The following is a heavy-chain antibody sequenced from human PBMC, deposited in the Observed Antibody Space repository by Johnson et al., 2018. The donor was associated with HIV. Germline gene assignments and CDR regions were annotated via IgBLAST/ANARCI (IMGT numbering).Heavy chain of an antibody. Sequence: VQLVESGGGVVQPGGSLKLSCAASGFTFSGSAMHWVRQASGQGLEWVGRIRSDANSYATAYAESVKGRFTLSRDNAKHSLYLQMSSLRAEETAVYYCAREGVAVRYIDDAFDIWGQGTMVTVSS. CDR3: AREGVAVRYIDDAFDI. D-gene: IGHD3-9*01. J-gene: IGHJ3*02. V-gene: IGHV3-73*01. CDR2: IRSDANSYAT. CDR1: GFTFSGSA.